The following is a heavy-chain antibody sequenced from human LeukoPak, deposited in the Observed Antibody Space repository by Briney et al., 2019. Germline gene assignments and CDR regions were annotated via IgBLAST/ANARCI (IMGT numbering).Heavy chain of an antibody. CDR2: INHSGST. Sequence: PSETLSLTCAVYGGSFSGYYWSWIRQPPGKGLEWIGEINHSGSTNYNPSLKSRVTISVDTSKNQFSLKLSSVTAADTAVYYCATSHERVLDYWGQGTLVTVSS. CDR1: GGSFSGYY. V-gene: IGHV4-34*01. CDR3: ATSHERVLDY. J-gene: IGHJ4*02.